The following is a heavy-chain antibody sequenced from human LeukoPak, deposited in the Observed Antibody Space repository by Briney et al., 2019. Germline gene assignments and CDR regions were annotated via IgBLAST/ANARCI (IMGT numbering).Heavy chain of an antibody. V-gene: IGHV4-59*01. CDR1: GGSINSYY. D-gene: IGHD3-10*01. J-gene: IGHJ5*02. CDR2: IHYSGST. CDR3: ARELADYYGSGSEHLNWFDP. Sequence: SETLSLTCTVSGGSINSYYWSWIRQPPGRGLEWIGSIHYSGSTYYNPSLKSRVTISVDTSKNQFSLKLSSVTAADTAVYYCARELADYYGSGSEHLNWFDPWGQGTLVTVSS.